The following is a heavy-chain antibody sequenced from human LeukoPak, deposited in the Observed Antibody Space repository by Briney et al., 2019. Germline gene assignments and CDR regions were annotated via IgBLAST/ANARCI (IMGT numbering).Heavy chain of an antibody. CDR1: GYTFTSYA. D-gene: IGHD3-9*01. CDR2: INAGNGNT. Sequence: ASVKVSCKASGYTFTSYAMHWVRQAPGQRLEWMGWINAGNGNTKYSQKLQGRVTITRDTSASTAYMELSSLRSEDTAVYYCASGDTFYDILTGLTRWGQGTLVTVSS. J-gene: IGHJ4*02. V-gene: IGHV1-3*01. CDR3: ASGDTFYDILTGLTR.